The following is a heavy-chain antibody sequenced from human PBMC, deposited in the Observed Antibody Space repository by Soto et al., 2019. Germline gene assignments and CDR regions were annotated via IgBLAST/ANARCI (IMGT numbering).Heavy chain of an antibody. CDR1: GFTVSSNY. CDR2: IYSGGST. V-gene: IGHV3-53*01. J-gene: IGHJ4*02. CDR3: ARAPPRYSGSYPDY. Sequence: ESGGGLIQPGGSLRLSCAASGFTVSSNYMSWVRQAPGKGLEWVSVIYSGGSTYYADSVKGRFTISRDNSKNTLYLQMNSLRAEDTAVYYCARAPPRYSGSYPDYWGQGTLVTVSS. D-gene: IGHD1-26*01.